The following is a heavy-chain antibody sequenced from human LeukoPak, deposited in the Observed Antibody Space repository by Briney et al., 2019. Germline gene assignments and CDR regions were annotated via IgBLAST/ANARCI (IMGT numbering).Heavy chain of an antibody. V-gene: IGHV3-7*01. CDR2: IKQDGSEK. CDR1: GFTFSGYW. Sequence: GGSLRLSCAASGFTFSGYWMSWVRQAPGKGLEWVANIKQDGSEKYYVDSVKGRFTISRDNAKNSLYLQMNSLRAEDTAVYYCAREGQVYSYAYWGQGTLVTVSS. D-gene: IGHD5-18*01. J-gene: IGHJ4*02. CDR3: AREGQVYSYAY.